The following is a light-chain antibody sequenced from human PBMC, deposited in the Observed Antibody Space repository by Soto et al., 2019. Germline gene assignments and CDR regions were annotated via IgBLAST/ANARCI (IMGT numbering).Light chain of an antibody. V-gene: IGLV2-14*01. Sequence: QSVLTQPASVSGSPGQSITISCTGTSSDVGGYNFVSWYQQHPGKAPKLMIYEVKNRPSGVSSRFSASKSGNTASLTISGLQAEDEAEYYCSSYTSRSPLVFGGGTKLTVL. CDR3: SSYTSRSPLV. J-gene: IGLJ3*02. CDR2: EVK. CDR1: SSDVGGYNF.